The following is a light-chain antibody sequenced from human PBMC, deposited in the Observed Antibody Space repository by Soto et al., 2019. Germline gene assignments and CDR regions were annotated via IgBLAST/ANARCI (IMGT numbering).Light chain of an antibody. V-gene: IGKV3-20*01. J-gene: IGKJ1*01. CDR3: QQYMSSVT. CDR2: GAS. Sequence: EIVLTQSPGSLSLSPGQRATLSCRASQSVDTTFFAWYQKKPGQAPRLLIYGASKRATGIPDRFSGSGSGTDFTLSISRLEPEVFAVYSWQQYMSSVTFGKGTKVEIK. CDR1: QSVDTTF.